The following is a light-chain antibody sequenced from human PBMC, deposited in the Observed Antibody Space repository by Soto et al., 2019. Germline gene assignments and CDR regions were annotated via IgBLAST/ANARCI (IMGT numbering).Light chain of an antibody. V-gene: IGLV1-44*01. J-gene: IGLJ2*01. Sequence: QSVLTQPPSASGTPGQRVTISCSGTSSNIGRNSVSWYHHLPGTAPKLLMYNNDQRPSGVPDRFSGSKSDTSASLAISGLQSEDEADYYCAAWDDSLNGPVFGGGTKLTVL. CDR1: SSNIGRNS. CDR3: AAWDDSLNGPV. CDR2: NND.